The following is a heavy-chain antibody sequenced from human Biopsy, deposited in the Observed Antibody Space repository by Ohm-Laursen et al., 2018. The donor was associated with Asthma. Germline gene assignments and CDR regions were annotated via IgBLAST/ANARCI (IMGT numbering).Heavy chain of an antibody. V-gene: IGHV3-9*01. D-gene: IGHD3-22*01. CDR1: GFSFGDCA. CDR2: ISWNSGNM. Sequence: SLRLSCSASGFSFGDCAMHWVRQAPGKGLEWVSSISWNSGNMDYADSVKGRFTISRDNAKNSLYLQMQSLRPEDAAFHYCARSADYYDSTDYLDFWGQGTLVTVSS. J-gene: IGHJ4*02. CDR3: ARSADYYDSTDYLDF.